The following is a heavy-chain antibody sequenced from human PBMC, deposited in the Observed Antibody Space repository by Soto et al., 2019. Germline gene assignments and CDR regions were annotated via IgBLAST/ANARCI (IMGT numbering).Heavy chain of an antibody. CDR2: ISWDGGST. D-gene: IGHD6-19*01. CDR1: GFTFDDYT. Sequence: PGGSLRLSCTASGFTFDDYTMHWVRQAPGKGLEWVSLISWDGGSTYYADSVKGRFTISRDNSKNSLYLQMNSLRTEDTALYYCAKDLAAGYSSGWCLDYWGQGTLVTVSS. V-gene: IGHV3-43*01. J-gene: IGHJ4*02. CDR3: AKDLAAGYSSGWCLDY.